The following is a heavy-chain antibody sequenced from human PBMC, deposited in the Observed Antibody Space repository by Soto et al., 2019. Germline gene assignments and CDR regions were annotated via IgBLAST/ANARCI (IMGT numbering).Heavy chain of an antibody. CDR2: IGTAGDT. CDR1: GFTFSTYD. J-gene: IGHJ4*02. V-gene: IGHV3-13*01. CDR3: AREISGGGDGSGQGALDY. D-gene: IGHD3-10*01. Sequence: EVQLVESGGGLVQPGGSLRLSCAASGFTFSTYDMHWVRQATGKGLEWVSAIGTAGDTYYPGSVKGRFTISRENAKNSLYLQMNSLRAGDTAVYYWAREISGGGDGSGQGALDYWGQGTLVTVSS.